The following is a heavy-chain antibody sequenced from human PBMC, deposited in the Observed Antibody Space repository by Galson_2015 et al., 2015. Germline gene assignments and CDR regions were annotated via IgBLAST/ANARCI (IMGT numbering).Heavy chain of an antibody. V-gene: IGHV3-33*01. Sequence: SLRLSCAASVVGFSTYGMHWVRQAPGKGLEWVAIIWYDESRRYYADSVKGRFTISRDNSKNTLYLQMNSLSAEDTAVYYCARDVRENYNSPGIDAFHIRGNGTMVTVSS. CDR1: VVGFSTYG. J-gene: IGHJ3*02. CDR3: ARDVRENYNSPGIDAFHI. D-gene: IGHD5-24*01. CDR2: IWYDESRR.